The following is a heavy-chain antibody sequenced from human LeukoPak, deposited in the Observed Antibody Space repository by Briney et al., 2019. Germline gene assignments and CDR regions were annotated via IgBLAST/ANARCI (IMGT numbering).Heavy chain of an antibody. J-gene: IGHJ3*02. D-gene: IGHD3-10*01. CDR2: IYYSGST. Sequence: SETLSLTCTVSGGSISSYYWSWIRQPPGKGLEWIGYIYYSGSTNYNPSLKSRVTILVDTSKNQFSLKLSSVTAADTAVYYCARTKVVITMVRGVINAFDIWGQGTMVTVSS. CDR3: ARTKVVITMVRGVINAFDI. V-gene: IGHV4-59*01. CDR1: GGSISSYY.